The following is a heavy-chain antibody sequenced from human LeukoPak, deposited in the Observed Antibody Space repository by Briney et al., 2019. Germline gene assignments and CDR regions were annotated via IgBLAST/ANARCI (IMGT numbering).Heavy chain of an antibody. Sequence: PSETLSLTCAVYGGSFSGHYWSWIRQPPGKGLEWIGEIDHSGSANYNPSLKSRVTISVDRSKNQFSLKLSSVTAADTAVYYCARRSSGWYGEYYFDYWGQGTLVTVSS. V-gene: IGHV4-34*01. CDR2: IDHSGSA. J-gene: IGHJ4*02. CDR3: ARRSSGWYGEYYFDY. CDR1: GGSFSGHY. D-gene: IGHD6-19*01.